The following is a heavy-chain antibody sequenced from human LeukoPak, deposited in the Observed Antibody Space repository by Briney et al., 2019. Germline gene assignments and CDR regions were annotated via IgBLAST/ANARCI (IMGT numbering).Heavy chain of an antibody. Sequence: ASVKVSCKASGGTFSSYAISWVRQAPGQGLEWMGWINPNSGGTNYAQKFQGRVTMTRDTSISTAYMELSRLRSDDTAVYYCARATGRTMVRGVITLDYWGQGTLVTVSS. V-gene: IGHV1-2*02. D-gene: IGHD3-10*01. J-gene: IGHJ4*02. CDR3: ARATGRTMVRGVITLDY. CDR2: INPNSGGT. CDR1: GGTFSSYA.